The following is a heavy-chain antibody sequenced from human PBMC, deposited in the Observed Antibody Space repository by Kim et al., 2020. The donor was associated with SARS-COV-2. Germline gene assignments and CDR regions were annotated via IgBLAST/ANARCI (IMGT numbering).Heavy chain of an antibody. J-gene: IGHJ4*02. V-gene: IGHV4-39*01. Sequence: SETLSLTCTVSGGSITSNKDYWGWIRQPPGKGLEWVGSIYYNGNTYYNPPLKRRGTITVDTSKNQFSLKLSSVTAVDMAVYYCAISGSYGRYRGFDYWGEGTPVTVSS. CDR1: GGSITSNKDY. CDR2: IYYNGNT. D-gene: IGHD5-12*01. CDR3: AISGSYGRYRGFDY.